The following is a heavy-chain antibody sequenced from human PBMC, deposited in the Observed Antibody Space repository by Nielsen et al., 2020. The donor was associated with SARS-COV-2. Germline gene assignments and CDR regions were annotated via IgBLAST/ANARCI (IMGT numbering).Heavy chain of an antibody. Sequence: WIRQPQGQGLEWIGSISYSGSTYYNPTLKSRVTISVDTSKYQFSLKLSSVTAADTEFSLKLSSVTAADTAVYYCARGDIRGSGNYYPNKLFDYWGQGILVTVSS. V-gene: IGHV4-39*07. CDR2: ISYSGST. D-gene: IGHD3-10*01. J-gene: IGHJ4*02. CDR3: LSSVTAADTAVYYCARGDIRGSGNYYPNKLFDY.